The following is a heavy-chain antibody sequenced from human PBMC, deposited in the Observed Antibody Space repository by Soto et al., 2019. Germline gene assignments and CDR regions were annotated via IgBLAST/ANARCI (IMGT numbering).Heavy chain of an antibody. CDR1: GYTFTGYY. CDR2: INPNSGGT. V-gene: IGHV1-2*04. D-gene: IGHD3-16*01. Sequence: ASVKVSCKASGYTFTGYYMHWVRQAPGQGLEWMGWINPNSGGTNYAQKFQGWVTMTRDTSISTAYMELSRLRSDDTAVYYCAASPWGPGDAFDIWGQGTMVTVSS. J-gene: IGHJ3*02. CDR3: AASPWGPGDAFDI.